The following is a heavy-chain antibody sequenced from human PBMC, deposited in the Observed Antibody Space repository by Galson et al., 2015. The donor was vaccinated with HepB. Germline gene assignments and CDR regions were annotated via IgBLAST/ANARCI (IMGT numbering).Heavy chain of an antibody. CDR1: GFTFSSYA. CDR2: ISGSGGST. V-gene: IGHV3-23*01. CDR3: AKVSRPNLPSYYYDSSGLGYYFDY. J-gene: IGHJ4*02. D-gene: IGHD3-22*01. Sequence: SLRLSCAASGFTFSSYAMSWVRQAPGKGLEWVSAISGSGGSTYYADSVKGRFTISRDNSKNTLYLQMNSLRAEDTAVYYCAKVSRPNLPSYYYDSSGLGYYFDYWGQGTLVTVSS.